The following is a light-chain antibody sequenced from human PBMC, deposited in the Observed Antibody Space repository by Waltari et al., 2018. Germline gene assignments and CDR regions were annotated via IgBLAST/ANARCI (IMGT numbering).Light chain of an antibody. CDR3: QHHFRLPAT. Sequence: SCRARQSSSRYLAWYQQKPGHAPSRLIYGASTRATGIPDRFSGSGSGTDFSLTISGLEPEDSAVYYCQHHFRLPATFGQGTKVEIK. CDR2: GAS. CDR1: QSSSRY. J-gene: IGKJ1*01. V-gene: IGKV3-20*01.